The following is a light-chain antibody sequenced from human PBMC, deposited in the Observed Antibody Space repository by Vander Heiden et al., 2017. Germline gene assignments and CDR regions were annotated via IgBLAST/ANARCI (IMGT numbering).Light chain of an antibody. CDR3: QQLHSYPIT. CDR1: QSISNY. CDR2: AAS. Sequence: IQLTQSPSSLSASVGDRVTITCPASQSISNYLVWYQQKPGKAPKLLIYAASTLQSGFPSRFSGTGSGTDFTLTINSLQPEDFATYYCQQLHSYPITFGQGTRLEIK. J-gene: IGKJ5*01. V-gene: IGKV1-9*01.